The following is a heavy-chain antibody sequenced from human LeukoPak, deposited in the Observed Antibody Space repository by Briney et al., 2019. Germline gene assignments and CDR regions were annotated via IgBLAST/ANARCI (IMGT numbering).Heavy chain of an antibody. J-gene: IGHJ4*02. CDR3: ARVSYLRYYFDY. CDR2: ISGSGGST. D-gene: IGHD1-26*01. CDR1: GFTFSSYA. V-gene: IGHV3-23*01. Sequence: GGSLRLSCAASGFTFSSYAMSWVRQAPGKGLEWVSAISGSGGSTYYADSVKGRFTISRDNAKNSLYLQMNSLRAEDTAVYYCARVSYLRYYFDYWGQGTLVTVSS.